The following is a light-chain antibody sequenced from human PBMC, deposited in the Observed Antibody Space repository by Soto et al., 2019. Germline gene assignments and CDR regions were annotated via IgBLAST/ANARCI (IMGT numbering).Light chain of an antibody. CDR3: SSYTTTTLEV. CDR1: KNDVGLYDY. Sequence: QSVLTQPASVSGFPGQSITISCTGTKNDVGLYDYVSWYQQHLGEAPKLIIYGVTNRPSGVSNRFSGSKSGNTASLTISGLQAEDEADYFCSSYTTTTLEVFGTGTKLTVL. J-gene: IGLJ1*01. V-gene: IGLV2-14*01. CDR2: GVT.